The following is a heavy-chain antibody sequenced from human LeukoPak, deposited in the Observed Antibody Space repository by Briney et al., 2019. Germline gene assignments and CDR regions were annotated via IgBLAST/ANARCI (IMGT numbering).Heavy chain of an antibody. J-gene: IGHJ4*02. CDR3: ARDQRDYGSGSYIDY. Sequence: PSETLSLTCTVSGGSVGSGSYYWSWIRQPPGKGLEWIGYIYYSGSTNYNPSLKSRVTISVDTSKNQFSLRLSSVTAADTAVYYCARDQRDYGSGSYIDYWGQGTLVTVSS. D-gene: IGHD3-10*01. V-gene: IGHV4-61*01. CDR1: GGSVGSGSYY. CDR2: IYYSGST.